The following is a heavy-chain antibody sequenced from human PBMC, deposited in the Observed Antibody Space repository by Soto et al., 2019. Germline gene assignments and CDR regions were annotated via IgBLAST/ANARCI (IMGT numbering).Heavy chain of an antibody. J-gene: IGHJ6*02. V-gene: IGHV3-30-3*01. D-gene: IGHD6-13*01. CDR2: ISYDGSNK. CDR3: ARESSSWYDYYYYGMDV. CDR1: GFTFSSYA. Sequence: GGSLRLSCAASGFTFSSYAMHWVRQAPGKGLEWVAAISYDGSNKYYADSVKGRFTISRDNSKNTLYLQMNSLRAEDTAVYYCARESSSWYDYYYYGMDVWGQGTTVTVSS.